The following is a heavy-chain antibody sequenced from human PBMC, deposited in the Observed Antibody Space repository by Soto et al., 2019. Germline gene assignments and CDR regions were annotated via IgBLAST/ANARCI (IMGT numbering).Heavy chain of an antibody. Sequence: SVKVSCKASAFDFGSFSIQFLLQTRGRGLERIGWSVVASGRTNYARQFQGRVAFSRDMSSTTAYMDLYDLKSDDTAVYFCSADHPHTAIGWPVWGQGTTVTVS. J-gene: IGHJ6*02. CDR2: SVVASGRT. V-gene: IGHV1-58*02. CDR1: AFDFGSFS. CDR3: SADHPHTAIGWPV.